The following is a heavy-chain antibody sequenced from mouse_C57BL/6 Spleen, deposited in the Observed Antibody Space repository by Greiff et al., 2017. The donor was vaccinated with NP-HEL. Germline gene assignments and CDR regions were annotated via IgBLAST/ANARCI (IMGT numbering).Heavy chain of an antibody. CDR3: ARTLYYYGSSYMDY. J-gene: IGHJ4*01. D-gene: IGHD1-1*01. Sequence: EVMLVESGGGLVKPGGSLKLSCAASGFTFSDYGMHWVRQAPEKGLEWVAYISSGSSTIYYADTVKGRFTISRDNAKNTLFLQMTSLRSEDTAMYYCARTLYYYGSSYMDYWGQGTSVTVSS. V-gene: IGHV5-17*01. CDR1: GFTFSDYG. CDR2: ISSGSSTI.